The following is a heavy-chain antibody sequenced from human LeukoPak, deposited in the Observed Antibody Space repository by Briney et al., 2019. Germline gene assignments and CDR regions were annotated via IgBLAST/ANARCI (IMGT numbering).Heavy chain of an antibody. CDR2: IYSSGST. V-gene: IGHV4-39*01. CDR1: GGSISSISYY. D-gene: IGHD1-26*01. Sequence: PSETLSLTCSVSGGSISSISYYWGWIRQPPGKGLEWIGNIYSSGSTYNNPSLKSRVIISVDTSKNQFSLKLTSATAADTAVYYCARQGVVGATGFDYWGQGTLVTVSS. J-gene: IGHJ4*02. CDR3: ARQGVVGATGFDY.